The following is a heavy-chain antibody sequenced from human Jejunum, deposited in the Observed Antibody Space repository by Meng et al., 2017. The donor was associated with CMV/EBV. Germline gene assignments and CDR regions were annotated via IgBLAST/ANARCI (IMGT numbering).Heavy chain of an antibody. J-gene: IGHJ4*02. CDR3: ARVGSFLISGDSKRFEY. D-gene: IGHD4-17*01. CDR2: INPYSGNT. V-gene: IGHV1-2*02. Sequence: QVQLVQSGADEKKPGAAIKVSCXXXXYTFSDYYIHWVRQAPGRGLEWMGWINPYSGNTKYAQNFQDRVIITRDKSIRTAYMELNSLRSDDTAMYYCARVGSFLISGDSKRFEYWGQGTLVTVSS. CDR1: XYTFSDYY.